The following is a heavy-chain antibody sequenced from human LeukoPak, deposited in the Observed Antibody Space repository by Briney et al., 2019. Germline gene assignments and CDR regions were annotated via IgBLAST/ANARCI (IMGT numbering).Heavy chain of an antibody. CDR1: GGSFSGYY. D-gene: IGHD3-22*01. CDR3: AREGGDSSGYSPSGFDP. J-gene: IGHJ5*02. CDR2: INHSGST. V-gene: IGHV4-34*01. Sequence: PSETLSLTCAVYGGSFSGYYWSWIRQPPGKGLEWIGEINHSGSTNYNPSLKSRVTISVDTSKNQFSLKLSSVTAADTAVYYCAREGGDSSGYSPSGFDPWGQGTLVTVSS.